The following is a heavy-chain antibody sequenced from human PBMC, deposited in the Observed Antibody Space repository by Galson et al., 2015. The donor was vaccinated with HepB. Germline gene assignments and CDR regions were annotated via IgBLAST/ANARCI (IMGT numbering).Heavy chain of an antibody. Sequence: SLRLSCAVSGFTFSDYYMSWIRQAPGKGLGWLSYISHSTLYTNYADSVKGRITISRDNARNSLYLQLHSLRAEDTAVYYCARVADVDYGDHSHFDYWGQGTLVTVSS. J-gene: IGHJ4*02. D-gene: IGHD4-17*01. V-gene: IGHV3-11*06. CDR2: ISHSTLYT. CDR3: ARVADVDYGDHSHFDY. CDR1: GFTFSDYY.